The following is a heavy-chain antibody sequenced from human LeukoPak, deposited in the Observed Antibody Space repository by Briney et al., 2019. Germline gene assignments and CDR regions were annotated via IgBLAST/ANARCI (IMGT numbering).Heavy chain of an antibody. Sequence: PSETLSLTCTVSGGSISSTNYYWGWIRQPPGKGLEWIGSIYYSGSTYYNPSLKSRVTISVDTSKNQFSLKLSSVTAADTAVYYCAMGGLGYYYDSSGHRLTHDYWGQGTLVTVSS. CDR3: AMGGLGYYYDSSGHRLTHDY. CDR1: GGSISSTNYY. V-gene: IGHV4-39*07. CDR2: IYYSGST. D-gene: IGHD3-22*01. J-gene: IGHJ4*02.